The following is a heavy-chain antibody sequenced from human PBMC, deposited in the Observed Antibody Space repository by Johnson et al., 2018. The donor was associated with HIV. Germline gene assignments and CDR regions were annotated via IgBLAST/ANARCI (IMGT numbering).Heavy chain of an antibody. D-gene: IGHD3-22*01. Sequence: QLVESGGGVVRPGGSLRLSCAASGFTFDDYGMGWVRQAPWKGLEWVSGINWNGGSTGYADSVKGRFTISRDNAKNSLYLQMNSLRAEDTALYYCARDVRGYYDSSGYPYLDAFDIWGQGTMVTVSS. CDR3: ARDVRGYYDSSGYPYLDAFDI. J-gene: IGHJ3*02. CDR2: INWNGGST. V-gene: IGHV3-20*04. CDR1: GFTFDDYG.